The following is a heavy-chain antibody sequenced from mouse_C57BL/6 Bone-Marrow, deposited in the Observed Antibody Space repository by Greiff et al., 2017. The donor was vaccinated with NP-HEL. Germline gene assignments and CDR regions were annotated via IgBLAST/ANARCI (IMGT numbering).Heavy chain of an antibody. CDR2: ISNGGGST. CDR1: GFTFSDYY. J-gene: IGHJ4*01. V-gene: IGHV5-12*01. D-gene: IGHD1-1*01. Sequence: EVKLVESGGGLVQPGGSLKLSCAASGFTFSDYYMYWVRQTPEKRLEWVAYISNGGGSTYYPDTVKGRFTISRDNAKNTLYLQMSRLKSEDTAMYYCARRGITTVVRAMDYWGQGTSVTVSS. CDR3: ARRGITTVVRAMDY.